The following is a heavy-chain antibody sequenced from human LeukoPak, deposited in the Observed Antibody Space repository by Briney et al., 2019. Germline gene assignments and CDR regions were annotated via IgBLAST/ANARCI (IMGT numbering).Heavy chain of an antibody. J-gene: IGHJ4*02. D-gene: IGHD2/OR15-2a*01. CDR2: ISGSGGST. V-gene: IGHV3-23*01. CDR1: GFTFSSYA. Sequence: TGGSLRPSCAASGFTFSSYAMSWVRQAPGKGLEWVSAISGSGGSTYYADSVKGRFTISRDNAKNSLYLQMNSLRAEDTAVYYCARGPGISPNFDYWGQGTLVTVSS. CDR3: ARGPGISPNFDY.